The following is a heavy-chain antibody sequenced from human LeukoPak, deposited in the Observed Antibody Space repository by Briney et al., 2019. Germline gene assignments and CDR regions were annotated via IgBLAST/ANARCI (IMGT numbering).Heavy chain of an antibody. CDR1: GYSISSGFY. Sequence: SETLSLTCTVSGYSISSGFYWGWVRQPPGKGLEWIGSIYYSGSTYYNPSLKSRVTISVDTSKNQFSLKLSSVTAADTAVYYCAIQRVGAFDIWGQGTMVTVSS. V-gene: IGHV4-38-2*02. D-gene: IGHD2-2*01. CDR2: IYYSGST. J-gene: IGHJ3*02. CDR3: AIQRVGAFDI.